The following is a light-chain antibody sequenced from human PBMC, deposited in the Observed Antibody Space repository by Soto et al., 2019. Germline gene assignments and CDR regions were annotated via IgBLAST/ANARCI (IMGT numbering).Light chain of an antibody. J-gene: IGKJ3*01. V-gene: IGKV1-33*01. CDR1: QDISNY. CDR2: DAS. Sequence: DIQMTQSPSSLSASVGDRVTITCQASQDISNYLNWYQQKPGKAPELLIYDASNLETGVPSRFSGSGSVTDFTFTXSSLQPEDFATYYCQQYDDVPPTFGPGTKVDF. CDR3: QQYDDVPPT.